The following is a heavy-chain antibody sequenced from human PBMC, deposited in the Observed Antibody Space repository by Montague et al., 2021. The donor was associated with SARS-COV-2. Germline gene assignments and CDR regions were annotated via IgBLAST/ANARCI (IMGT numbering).Heavy chain of an antibody. J-gene: IGHJ3*01. Sequence: SETLSLTCSRHGACYTGEYRKSTRLNSRHMRESNAEINLRGRSNYNPSLKNRVSISVDKSKNQISLKLTSVTAADTATYYCARGQVTIFAVLIVLPAAGAIDVWGQGTTVTVSS. CDR3: ARGQVTIFAVLIVLPAAGAIDV. V-gene: IGHV4-34*01. D-gene: IGHD3-3*01. CDR2: INLRGRS. CDR1: GACYTGEY.